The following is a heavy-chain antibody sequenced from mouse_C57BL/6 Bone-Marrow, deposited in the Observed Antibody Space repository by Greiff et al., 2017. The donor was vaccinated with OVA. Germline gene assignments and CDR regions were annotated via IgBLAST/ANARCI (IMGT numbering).Heavy chain of an antibody. CDR1: GYTFTSYW. CDR3: ARWGNWAWFAY. Sequence: QVQLQQPGAELVKPGASVKLSCKASGYTFTSYWMQWVKQRPGQGLEWIGEIDPSDSYTNYNQKFKGKATLTVDTSSSTAYMQLSSLTSADSAVYYCARWGNWAWFAYWGQGTLVTVSA. V-gene: IGHV1-50*01. D-gene: IGHD4-1*01. CDR2: IDPSDSYT. J-gene: IGHJ3*01.